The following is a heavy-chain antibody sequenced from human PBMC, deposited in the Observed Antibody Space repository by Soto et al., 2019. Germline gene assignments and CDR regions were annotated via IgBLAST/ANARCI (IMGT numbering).Heavy chain of an antibody. V-gene: IGHV1-69*01. Sequence: QVQLVQSGAEVKKPGSSVKVSCKASGGTFSSYAISWVRQAPGQGLEWMGGIIPIFGTANYAQKFQGRVTITADESMSTAYMELSSLRSEDTAVYYCASGITMVRKGYYGMDVWGQGTTVTVSS. CDR2: IIPIFGTA. CDR3: ASGITMVRKGYYGMDV. J-gene: IGHJ6*02. D-gene: IGHD3-10*01. CDR1: GGTFSSYA.